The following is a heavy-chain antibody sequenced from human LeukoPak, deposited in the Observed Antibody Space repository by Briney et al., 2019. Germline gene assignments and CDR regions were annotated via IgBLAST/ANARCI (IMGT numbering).Heavy chain of an antibody. J-gene: IGHJ4*02. D-gene: IGHD1-26*01. Sequence: SETLSLTCTVSGGSISNYYWNWIRQPPGKGLEWIGYVYHSGSTNYNPSLKSRVTISVDTSKNQFSLNLNSVTAADTAVYYCARRMMGGSAFDYRGQGTLVIVSS. CDR2: VYHSGST. CDR3: ARRMMGGSAFDY. CDR1: GGSISNYY. V-gene: IGHV4-59*08.